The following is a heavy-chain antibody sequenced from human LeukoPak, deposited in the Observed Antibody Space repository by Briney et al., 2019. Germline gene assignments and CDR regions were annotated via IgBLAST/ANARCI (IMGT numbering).Heavy chain of an antibody. CDR1: GYTLTELS. CDR3: AAVLYCSGGSCYLPYYYGMDV. D-gene: IGHD2-15*01. J-gene: IGHJ6*04. V-gene: IGHV1-24*01. CDR2: FDPVDGET. Sequence: GASVKVSCKVSGYTLTELSMHWVRQAPGKGLEWMGGFDPVDGETIYAQKFQGRVTMTEDTSTDTAYMELSSLRSEDTAVYYCAAVLYCSGGSCYLPYYYGMDVWGKGTTVTVSS.